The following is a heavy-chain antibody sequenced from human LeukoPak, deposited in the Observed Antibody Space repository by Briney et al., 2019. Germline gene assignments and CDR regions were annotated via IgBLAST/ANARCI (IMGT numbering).Heavy chain of an antibody. J-gene: IGHJ4*02. CDR2: ISSSSSYI. Sequence: GGSLRLSCAASGFTFSTYFMNWVRQAPGKGLEWVSSISSSSSYIYYADSVKGRFTISRDNAKNSLYLQMNSLRAEDTAVYYCATPPRPGIAAAEDYWGQGTLVTVSS. D-gene: IGHD6-13*01. CDR3: ATPPRPGIAAAEDY. CDR1: GFTFSTYF. V-gene: IGHV3-21*01.